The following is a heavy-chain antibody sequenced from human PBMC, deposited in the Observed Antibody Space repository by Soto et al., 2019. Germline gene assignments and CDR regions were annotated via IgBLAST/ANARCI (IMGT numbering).Heavy chain of an antibody. V-gene: IGHV4-31*03. CDR2: IYHTGST. J-gene: IGHJ4*02. CDR1: GGSISSGGYY. CDR3: ARVGGYLLLYGVDY. D-gene: IGHD2-2*02. Sequence: QVQLQESGPGLVKPSQTLSLTCTVSGGSISSGGYYWSWIRQHPGKGLEWIGYIYHTGSTYYNPSLKSRVTISVDTSKNQFSLRLSSVTAADTAVYYCARVGGYLLLYGVDYWGQGTLVTASS.